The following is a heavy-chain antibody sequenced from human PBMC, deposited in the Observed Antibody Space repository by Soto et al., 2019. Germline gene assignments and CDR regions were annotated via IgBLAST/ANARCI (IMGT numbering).Heavy chain of an antibody. CDR1: GGSISSGGYY. J-gene: IGHJ5*02. D-gene: IGHD1-7*01. V-gene: IGHV4-31*03. CDR3: AREGLKLGPDWFDP. Sequence: SETLSLTCTVSGGSISSGGYYWSWIRQHPGKGLEWIGYIYYSGSTYYNPSLKSRVTISVDTSKNQFSLKLSSVTAADTAVYYCAREGLKLGPDWFDPWGQGTLVTVSS. CDR2: IYYSGST.